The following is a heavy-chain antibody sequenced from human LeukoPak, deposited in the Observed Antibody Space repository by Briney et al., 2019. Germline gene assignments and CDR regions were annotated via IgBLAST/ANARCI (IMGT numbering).Heavy chain of an antibody. D-gene: IGHD3-16*01. V-gene: IGHV4-59*08. CDR2: IHYSGST. CDR3: ARRAINSVMFDY. J-gene: IGHJ4*02. Sequence: PSETLSLTCTVSGDSISPYYWRWIRQPPGKGLEWIGYIHYSGSTNYNPSLRSRVTISVDTSKNQFSLKLSSATAADTAVYFCARRAINSVMFDYWGQGTLVTVSS. CDR1: GDSISPYY.